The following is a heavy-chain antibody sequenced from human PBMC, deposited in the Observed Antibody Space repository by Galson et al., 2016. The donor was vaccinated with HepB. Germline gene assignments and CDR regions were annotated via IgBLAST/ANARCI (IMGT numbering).Heavy chain of an antibody. D-gene: IGHD3-22*01. J-gene: IGHJ4*02. V-gene: IGHV3-7*03. Sequence: SLRLSCAASGFTFSRYWMSWVRQAPGQGLEWVANIKQAGREKYHVDSVKGRFTISRDNAKNSLYLQMNSLRADDTALYYCAKDRLGYDSGGYPVFGYWGQGTLITVSS. CDR3: AKDRLGYDSGGYPVFGY. CDR2: IKQAGREK. CDR1: GFTFSRYW.